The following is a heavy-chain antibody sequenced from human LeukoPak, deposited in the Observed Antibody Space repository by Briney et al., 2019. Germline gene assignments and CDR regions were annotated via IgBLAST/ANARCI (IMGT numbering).Heavy chain of an antibody. CDR3: ASQYSSSLYFNWFDP. V-gene: IGHV4-39*07. CDR2: IYYSGST. D-gene: IGHD6-6*01. Sequence: PSETLSLTCTVSGGSISSSSYYWGWIRQPPGKGLEWIGSIYYSGSTYYNPSLKSRVTISVDTSKNQFSLKLSSVTAADTAVYYCASQYSSSLYFNWFDPWGQGTLVTVSS. CDR1: GGSISSSSYY. J-gene: IGHJ5*02.